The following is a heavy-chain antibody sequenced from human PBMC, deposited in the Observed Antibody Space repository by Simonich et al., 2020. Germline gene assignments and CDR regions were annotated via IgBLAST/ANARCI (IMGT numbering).Heavy chain of an antibody. J-gene: IGHJ5*02. D-gene: IGHD7-27*01. Sequence: QVQLVESGGGVVQHGRSLRLSCEASGFTVSSYAMHWVRQAPGKGLEWVAVISNDGSNKYYADSGKGRFTISRDNSKNTLYLQMNSLSAEDTAVYYCARDRNWGWFDPWGQGTLVTVSS. CDR2: ISNDGSNK. CDR1: GFTVSSYA. CDR3: ARDRNWGWFDP. V-gene: IGHV3-30*07.